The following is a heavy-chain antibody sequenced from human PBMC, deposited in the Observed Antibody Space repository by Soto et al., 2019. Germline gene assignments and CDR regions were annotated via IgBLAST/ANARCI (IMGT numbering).Heavy chain of an antibody. Sequence: QVQLVESGGGVVQPGRSLRLSSATSGFTFSSYGMHWGRQAPGKGLEWVAVIWYDGSNKYYADSVKGRFTISRDNSKNTLYLQMNSLRAEDTAVYYGARVYCSSTRCSLSDFDIWGQGTMVTVSS. V-gene: IGHV3-33*01. J-gene: IGHJ3*02. CDR1: GFTFSSYG. CDR2: IWYDGSNK. D-gene: IGHD2-2*01. CDR3: ARVYCSSTRCSLSDFDI.